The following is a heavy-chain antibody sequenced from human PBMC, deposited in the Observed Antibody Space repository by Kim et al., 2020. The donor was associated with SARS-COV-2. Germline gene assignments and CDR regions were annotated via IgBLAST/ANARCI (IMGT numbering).Heavy chain of an antibody. V-gene: IGHV4-31*03. CDR1: GGSISSGGYY. J-gene: IGHJ6*02. Sequence: SETLSLTCTVSGGSISSGGYYWSWIRQHPGKGLEWIGYIYYSGSTYYNPSLKSRVTISVDTSKNQFSLKLSSVTAADTAVYYCAREGPYYDSSGSPGGADVVDVWGQGTTVTVSS. D-gene: IGHD3-22*01. CDR2: IYYSGST. CDR3: AREGPYYDSSGSPGGADVVDV.